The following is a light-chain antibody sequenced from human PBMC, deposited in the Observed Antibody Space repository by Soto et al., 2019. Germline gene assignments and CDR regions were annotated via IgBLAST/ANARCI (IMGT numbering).Light chain of an antibody. V-gene: IGKV3-20*01. CDR3: QQYGSSPRT. CDR1: QSVSSSF. Sequence: EIVLTQSPGTLSLSPGERATLSCRASQSVSSSFLAWYQQKPGQAPRLLIYGASSRATGIPDRFSGSGSGTDFTLPISRLEPEDFEVYYCQQYGSSPRTFGQGTQVEIK. CDR2: GAS. J-gene: IGKJ1*01.